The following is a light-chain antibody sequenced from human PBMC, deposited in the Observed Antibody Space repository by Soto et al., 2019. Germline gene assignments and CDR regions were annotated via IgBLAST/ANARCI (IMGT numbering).Light chain of an antibody. CDR2: AAS. CDR1: QSISNH. Sequence: DIQMTQSPSSLSASVEDRVIITCRASQSISNHLNWYQQKPGKAPKLLIFAASSLQSGVPSRFSGSRSGPDFTLTISSLQPDDFATYYCQQYNSYPTFGQGTKV. CDR3: QQYNSYPT. V-gene: IGKV1-39*01. J-gene: IGKJ1*01.